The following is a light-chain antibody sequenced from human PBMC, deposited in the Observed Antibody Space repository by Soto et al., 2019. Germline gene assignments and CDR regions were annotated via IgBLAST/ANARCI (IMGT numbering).Light chain of an antibody. CDR3: SSYAGSNILYVV. CDR1: SRDVGVYNY. CDR2: EVN. V-gene: IGLV2-8*01. J-gene: IGLJ2*01. Sequence: QSALTQPPSASGSPGQSVTISCTGTSRDVGVYNYVSWYQQHPGKAPKLIISEVNKRHSGVPDRFSGSKSGNTASLTVSGLLADDESDSYCSSYAGSNILYVVFGGGTQVTVL.